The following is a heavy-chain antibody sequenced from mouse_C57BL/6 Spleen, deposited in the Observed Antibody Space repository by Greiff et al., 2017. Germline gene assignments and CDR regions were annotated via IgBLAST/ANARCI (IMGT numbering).Heavy chain of an antibody. CDR1: GYSFTGYY. Sequence: VQLQQSGPELVKPGASVKISCKASGYSFTGYYMNWVKQSPEKSLEWIGEINPSTGGTPYNQKFKAKATLTVDKSSSTAYMQLKSLTSEDSAVYDCERRETADAMAYWGQGTSVTVSS. CDR2: INPSTGGT. CDR3: ERRETADAMAY. J-gene: IGHJ4*01. V-gene: IGHV1-42*01. D-gene: IGHD3-2*01.